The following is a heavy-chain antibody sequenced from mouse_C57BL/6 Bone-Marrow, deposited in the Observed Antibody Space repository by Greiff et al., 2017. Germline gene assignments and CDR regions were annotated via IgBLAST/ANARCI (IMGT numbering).Heavy chain of an antibody. D-gene: IGHD2-4*01. CDR3: AREYDYEGYFDV. CDR1: GFTFSDYG. CDR2: ISSGSSTI. V-gene: IGHV5-17*01. Sequence: EVKLVESGGGLVKPGGSLKLSCAASGFTFSDYGMHWVRQPPEKGLDWVAYISSGSSTIYYPDTVKGRFTLSRDNAKNTLFLQRTSLWSEETAMYYCAREYDYEGYFDVWGTGTTVTVSS. J-gene: IGHJ1*03.